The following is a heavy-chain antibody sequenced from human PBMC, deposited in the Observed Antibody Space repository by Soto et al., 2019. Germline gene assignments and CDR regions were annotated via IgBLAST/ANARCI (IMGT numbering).Heavy chain of an antibody. CDR2: INAGSGNT. J-gene: IGHJ6*02. V-gene: IGHV1-3*01. Sequence: ASVKVSCKASGYTFTSYAMHWVRQAPGQRLEWMGWINAGSGNTKYPQKFQGRVTITRDTSASTAYMELSSLRSEDTAVYYCARDPAPSDVWGQGTTVTVSS. CDR1: GYTFTSYA. CDR3: ARDPAPSDV.